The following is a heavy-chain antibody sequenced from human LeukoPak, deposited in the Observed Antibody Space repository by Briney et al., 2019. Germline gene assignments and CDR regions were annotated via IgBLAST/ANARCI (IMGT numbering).Heavy chain of an antibody. CDR3: ARAETTVTTYYYYYYMDV. V-gene: IGHV1-69*13. D-gene: IGHD4-11*01. CDR1: GGTFSSYA. CDR2: IIPIFGTA. Sequence: VASVKVSCKASGGTFSSYAISWVRQAPGQGLEWMGGIIPIFGTANYAQKFQGRVTITADESTSTAYMELSSLRSGDTAVYYCARAETTVTTYYYYYYMDVWGKGTTVTVSS. J-gene: IGHJ6*03.